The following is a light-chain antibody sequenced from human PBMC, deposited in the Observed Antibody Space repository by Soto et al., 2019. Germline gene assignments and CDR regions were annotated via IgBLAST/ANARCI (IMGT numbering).Light chain of an antibody. CDR1: QSLSSNF. V-gene: IGKV3-20*01. Sequence: EIVLTQSPATLSLSPGEIATLSCRASQSLSSNFLAWYQQKPGQPPRLLIYDSSTRATGFPDRFSGSGSGTDFARDIIRLEPQDFSLYYCKQYDISQWTYVQGTKVDIK. CDR2: DSS. CDR3: KQYDISQWT. J-gene: IGKJ1*01.